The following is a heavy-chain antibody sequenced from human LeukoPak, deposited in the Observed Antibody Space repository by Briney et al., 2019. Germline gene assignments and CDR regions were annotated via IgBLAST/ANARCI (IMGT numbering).Heavy chain of an antibody. CDR3: ASWTDYYDSSEDASPVDY. J-gene: IGHJ4*02. CDR1: GGTFSSYA. V-gene: IGHV1-69*04. CDR2: IIPILGIA. D-gene: IGHD3-22*01. Sequence: SVKVSCKASGGTFSSYAISWVRQAPGQGLEWMGRIIPILGIANYAQKFQGRVTITADKSTSTAYMELSSLRSEDTAVYYCASWTDYYDSSEDASPVDYWGQGTLVTVSS.